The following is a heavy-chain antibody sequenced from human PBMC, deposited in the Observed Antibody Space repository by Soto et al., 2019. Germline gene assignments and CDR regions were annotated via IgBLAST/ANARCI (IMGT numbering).Heavy chain of an antibody. CDR1: GYIFTNYW. CDR2: IFPDDSDT. Sequence: PGESLKISCKGSGYIFTNYWTVWVRQMPGKGLEWMGIIFPDDSDTRYSPSFQGQVTISADKSISTAYLQWSSLQASDTAMYYCARIPRGRDGYNYFDSWGQGTLVTV. V-gene: IGHV5-51*01. D-gene: IGHD5-12*01. J-gene: IGHJ4*02. CDR3: ARIPRGRDGYNYFDS.